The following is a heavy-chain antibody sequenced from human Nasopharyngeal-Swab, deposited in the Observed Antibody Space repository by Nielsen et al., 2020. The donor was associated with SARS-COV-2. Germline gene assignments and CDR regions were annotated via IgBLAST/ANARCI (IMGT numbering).Heavy chain of an antibody. D-gene: IGHD3-10*01. V-gene: IGHV3-30*18. Sequence: GESLKISCTASGFSFNNYGMHWVRQAPGKGLEWVAVISYEGSKKKYAEFVEGRFTISRDYSKNTLFLQMNSLRPEDTAMYYCAKANVIFWFGQFKNDGFDIWGQGTMVVVSS. CDR1: GFSFNNYG. CDR3: AKANVIFWFGQFKNDGFDI. CDR2: ISYEGSKK. J-gene: IGHJ3*02.